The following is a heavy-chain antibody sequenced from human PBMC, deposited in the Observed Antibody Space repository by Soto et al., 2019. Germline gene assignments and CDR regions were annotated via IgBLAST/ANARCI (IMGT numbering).Heavy chain of an antibody. D-gene: IGHD6-6*01. CDR3: ARGGIGARGFDY. Sequence: ASVKVSCQASGCTFSSYPISGVRQAPGQGLDWMGGINPIFGTANYAQKFQGRVTITADTYTSTAYMELSSLRSEDRAVYYCARGGIGARGFDYWGLGTLVTVSS. CDR1: GCTFSSYP. CDR2: INPIFGTA. J-gene: IGHJ4*01. V-gene: IGHV1-69*06.